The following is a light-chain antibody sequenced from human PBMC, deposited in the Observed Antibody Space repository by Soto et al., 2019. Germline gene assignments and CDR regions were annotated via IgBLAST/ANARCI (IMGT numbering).Light chain of an antibody. V-gene: IGKV3-20*01. CDR2: GTS. J-gene: IGKJ5*01. CDR3: QQYSISIT. Sequence: IVLTQSPGTLSLSPGGTATLPCRASQSVPRSYLAWYQQRPGQAPRILIYGTSSRAAGIPDRFSGSGSGTVFPLTISRLEPEYFAVFYCQQYSISITFGQGTRLEIK. CDR1: QSVPRSY.